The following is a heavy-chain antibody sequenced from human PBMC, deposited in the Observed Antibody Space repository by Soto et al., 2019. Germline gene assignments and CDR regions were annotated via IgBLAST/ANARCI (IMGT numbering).Heavy chain of an antibody. CDR2: IWHDGSIN. CDR1: GFTFSHFG. V-gene: IGHV3-33*01. Sequence: GGSLRLSCEASGFTFSHFGMHWVRQAPGRGPEWVAVIWHDGSINYYGDSVKGRFTVSRDNSKNTLYLQMNSLRAEDTAVYYCAANRGYNYYYGMDVWGQGTTVTVSS. J-gene: IGHJ6*02. D-gene: IGHD3-22*01. CDR3: AANRGYNYYYGMDV.